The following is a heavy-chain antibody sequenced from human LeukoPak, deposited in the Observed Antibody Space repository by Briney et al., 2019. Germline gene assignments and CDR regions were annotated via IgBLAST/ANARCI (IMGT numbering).Heavy chain of an antibody. V-gene: IGHV1-18*01. CDR2: ISAYNGNT. D-gene: IGHD3-16*01. CDR3: ARNPSPQAGYLWYYYYYGMDV. CDR1: GYTFTSYG. Sequence: GASVKVSCKASGYTFTSYGISWVRQAPGQGLEWMGWISAYNGNTNYAQKLQGRVTMTTDTSTSTAYMELRSLRSDDTAAYYCARNPSPQAGYLWYYYYYGMDVWGQGTTVTVSS. J-gene: IGHJ6*02.